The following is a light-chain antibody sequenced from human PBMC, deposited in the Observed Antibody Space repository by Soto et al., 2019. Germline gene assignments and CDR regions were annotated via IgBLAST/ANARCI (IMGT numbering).Light chain of an antibody. J-gene: IGKJ1*01. CDR1: QSIANF. Sequence: DIRLTQYPCSLSASAAERVTITCRASQSIANFLNWYQQKPGRAPKLLISAASHLQSGVPSRFSGSGSGTDFTLTISSLQREDFATYYCQQSYSSSEWTFGQGTKVDIK. CDR2: AAS. V-gene: IGKV1-39*01. CDR3: QQSYSSSEWT.